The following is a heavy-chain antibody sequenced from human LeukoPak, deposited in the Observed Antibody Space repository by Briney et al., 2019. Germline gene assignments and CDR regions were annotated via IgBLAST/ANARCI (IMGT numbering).Heavy chain of an antibody. J-gene: IGHJ6*03. Sequence: GGSLRLSCAVSGFTFSSYNMNWVRQAPGKGLEWVSSISSSSSYIYYADSVKGRFTISRDNAKNSLYLQMNSLRAEDTAVYYCAKDTNYYYYMDVWGKGTTVTVSS. D-gene: IGHD3-3*01. CDR2: ISSSSSYI. CDR1: GFTFSSYN. V-gene: IGHV3-21*01. CDR3: AKDTNYYYYMDV.